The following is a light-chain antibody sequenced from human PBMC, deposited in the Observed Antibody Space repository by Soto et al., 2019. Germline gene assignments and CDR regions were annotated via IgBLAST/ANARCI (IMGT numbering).Light chain of an antibody. CDR3: SSYASSDTDV. CDR1: SSDIGFSNY. CDR2: DVS. Sequence: QSVLTQPASVSGSPGQSITISCTGTSSDIGFSNYVSWYQQHPGKAPKLMIFDVSNRPSGVSNRFSGSKSGNTASLTISGLQSEDEADYYCSSYASSDTDVFGNGTKLTVL. J-gene: IGLJ1*01. V-gene: IGLV2-14*03.